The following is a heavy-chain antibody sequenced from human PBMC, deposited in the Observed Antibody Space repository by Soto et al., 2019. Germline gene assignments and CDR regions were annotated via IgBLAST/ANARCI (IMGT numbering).Heavy chain of an antibody. J-gene: IGHJ4*02. CDR3: AKRWGPTLAF. Sequence: QVQLQESGPGLVKPSETLSLTCTVSGGSISSYYWSWIRQPPGKGLEWIGYIYYSGSTNYNPSLRSRVPITVDTSKNQFPLKLSSVTAADTAVYSCAKRWGPTLAFWAQGPLVTVPS. CDR1: GGSISSYY. D-gene: IGHD1-26*01. V-gene: IGHV4-59*01. CDR2: IYYSGST.